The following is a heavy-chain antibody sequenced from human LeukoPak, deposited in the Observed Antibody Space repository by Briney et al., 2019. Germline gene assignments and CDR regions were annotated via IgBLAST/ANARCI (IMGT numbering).Heavy chain of an antibody. V-gene: IGHV1-2*02. CDR1: GYTFTGYY. CDR2: INPNSGGT. CDR3: ARGRVNNNYYYYMDV. J-gene: IGHJ6*03. D-gene: IGHD2/OR15-2a*01. Sequence: ASVKVSCKASGYTFTGYYMHWVRQAPGQGPEWMGWINPNSGGTNYAQKFQGRVTMTRDTSISTAYMELSRLRSDDTAVYYCARGRVNNNYYYYMDVWGKGTTVTVSS.